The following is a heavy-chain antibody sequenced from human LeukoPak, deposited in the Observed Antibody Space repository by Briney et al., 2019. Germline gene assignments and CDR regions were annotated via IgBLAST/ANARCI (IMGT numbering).Heavy chain of an antibody. CDR3: ARSVRCSSTSCYPYNWFDP. D-gene: IGHD2-2*01. CDR2: INHSGST. Sequence: SETLSLTCAVYGGSFSGYYWSWIRQPPGKGLEWIGEINHSGSTNYNPSLKSRVTISVDTSKNQFSLKLSSVTAAYTAVYYCARSVRCSSTSCYPYNWFDPWGQGTLVTVSS. V-gene: IGHV4-34*01. CDR1: GGSFSGYY. J-gene: IGHJ5*02.